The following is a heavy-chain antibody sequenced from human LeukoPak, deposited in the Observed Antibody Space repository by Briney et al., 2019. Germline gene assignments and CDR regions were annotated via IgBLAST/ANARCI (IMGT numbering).Heavy chain of an antibody. D-gene: IGHD6-19*01. CDR3: ARDSGYSSGWLGYYYYMDV. CDR2: IYYSGTT. J-gene: IGHJ6*03. CDR1: GGSLSITNYY. Sequence: SETLSLTCTVSGGSLSITNYYWAWIRQPPGKGLEWIGSIYYSGTTYYNPSLKSRVTISVDTSKNQFSLKLSSVTAADTAVYYCARDSGYSSGWLGYYYYMDVWGKGTTVTISS. V-gene: IGHV4-39*07.